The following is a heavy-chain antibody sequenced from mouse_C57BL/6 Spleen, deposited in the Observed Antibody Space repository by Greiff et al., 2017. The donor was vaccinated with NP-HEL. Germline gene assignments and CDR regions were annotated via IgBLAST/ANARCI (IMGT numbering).Heavy chain of an antibody. J-gene: IGHJ4*01. CDR2: IDPSDSYT. Sequence: QVQLQQPGAELVKPGASVKLSCKASGYTFTSYWMQWVKQRPGQGLEWIGEIDPSDSYTNYNQKFKGKATLTVDTSSSTAYMQLSSLTSEDSAVYYCARPPFMVTTGMDYWGQGTSVTVSS. V-gene: IGHV1-50*01. CDR1: GYTFTSYW. CDR3: ARPPFMVTTGMDY. D-gene: IGHD2-2*01.